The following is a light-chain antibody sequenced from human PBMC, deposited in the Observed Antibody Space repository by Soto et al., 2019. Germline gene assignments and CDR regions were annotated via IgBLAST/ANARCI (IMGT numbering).Light chain of an antibody. Sequence: QSALTQPASVSGSPGQSITISCTGTSSDVGGYNHVSWYQQHPGKAPKLMIYEGSKRPSGVSNRFSGSKSGNTASLTISGLQAEDEADYYCSSYTGSSTQVFGAGTKLTVL. V-gene: IGLV2-14*01. CDR2: EGS. CDR3: SSYTGSSTQV. CDR1: SSDVGGYNH. J-gene: IGLJ2*01.